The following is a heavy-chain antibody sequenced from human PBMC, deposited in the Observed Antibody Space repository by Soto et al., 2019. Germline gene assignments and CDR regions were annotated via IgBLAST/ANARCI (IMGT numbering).Heavy chain of an antibody. CDR2: INPSGGST. CDR1: GYTFTSYY. J-gene: IGHJ5*02. CDR3: ARDQYYYDSSGYGDNWFDP. D-gene: IGHD3-22*01. V-gene: IGHV1-46*03. Sequence: RASVKVSCKASGYTFTSYYMHWVRQAPGQGLEWMGIINPSGGSTSYAQKFQGRVTMTRDTSTSTVYMELSSLRSEDTAVYYCARDQYYYDSSGYGDNWFDPWGQGTLVTVSS.